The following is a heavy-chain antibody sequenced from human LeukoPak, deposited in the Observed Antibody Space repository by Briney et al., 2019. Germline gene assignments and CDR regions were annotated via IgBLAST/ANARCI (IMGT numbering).Heavy chain of an antibody. Sequence: LQTLSLTPTLSVGSPSSGSSYSGSGRHPPGEGLGWGGRIYYSGRTSNSPSLKSRVSLSVDTSRNKFSLRLSSVTAADTAVYYCARLTPGIAAAWRDPIDYWGQGTLVTVSS. CDR1: VGSPSSGSSY. V-gene: IGHV4-39*01. J-gene: IGHJ4*02. CDR3: ARLTPGIAAAWRDPIDY. CDR2: IYYSGRT. D-gene: IGHD6-13*01.